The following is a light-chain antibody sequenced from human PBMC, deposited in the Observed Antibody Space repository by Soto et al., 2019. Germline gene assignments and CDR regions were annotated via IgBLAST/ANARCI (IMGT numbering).Light chain of an antibody. V-gene: IGLV2-8*01. J-gene: IGLJ2*01. CDR3: SSYAVSSPVA. CDR1: SSDVGGYDF. CDR2: DVT. Sequence: QSALTQPPSASGSPGQSVTISCTGASSDVGGYDFVSWYQQHPGKAPKLMIYDVTKRPSGVPDRFSGSKSGNTASLTVSGLQADDEAEYYCSSYAVSSPVAFGGGTKLTVL.